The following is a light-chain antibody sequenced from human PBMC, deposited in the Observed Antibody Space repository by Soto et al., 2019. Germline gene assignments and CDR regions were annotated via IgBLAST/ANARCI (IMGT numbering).Light chain of an antibody. CDR3: QQYGSSPALT. J-gene: IGKJ4*01. CDR1: QSVRSNY. CDR2: GAS. V-gene: IGKV3-20*01. Sequence: EIVLTQSPGTLSLSPGERATLSCRASQSVRSNYLGGYQQKPGQAPRLLIYGASSRATGIPDSFSASGSGTDFTLTISRLEPEDFAVYYCQQYGSSPALTFGGGTKVDIK.